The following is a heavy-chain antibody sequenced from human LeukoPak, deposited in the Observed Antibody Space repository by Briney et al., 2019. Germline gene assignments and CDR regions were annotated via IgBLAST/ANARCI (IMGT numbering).Heavy chain of an antibody. V-gene: IGHV4-34*01. Sequence: SETLSLTCAVYGGSFSGYYWSWIRQPPGKGLEWIGEINHSGSTNYNPSLKSRVTISVDTSKNQFSLKLSSVTAADTAVYYCARPYYYGSGRWFDPWGQGTLVTVSS. CDR1: GGSFSGYY. D-gene: IGHD3-10*01. CDR2: INHSGST. CDR3: ARPYYYGSGRWFDP. J-gene: IGHJ5*02.